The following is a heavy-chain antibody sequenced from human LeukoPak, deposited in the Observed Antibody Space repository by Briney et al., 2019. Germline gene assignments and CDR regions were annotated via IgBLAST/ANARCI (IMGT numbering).Heavy chain of an antibody. CDR3: TTLPILEWLLSDYYYYYMDV. CDR2: IRYDGSNK. D-gene: IGHD3-3*01. V-gene: IGHV3-30*02. Sequence: GGSLRLSCAASGFTFSSYGMHWVRQAPGKGLEWVAFIRYDGSNKYYADSVKGRFTISRDNSKNTLYLQMNSLKTEDTAVYYCTTLPILEWLLSDYYYYYMDVWGKGTTVTVSS. J-gene: IGHJ6*03. CDR1: GFTFSSYG.